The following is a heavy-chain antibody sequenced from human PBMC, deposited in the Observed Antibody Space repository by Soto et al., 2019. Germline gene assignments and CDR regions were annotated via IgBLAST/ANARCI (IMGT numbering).Heavy chain of an antibody. V-gene: IGHV4-34*01. Sequence: PSETLSLTCAVYGGSFSGYYWSWIRQPPGKGLEWIGEINHSGSTNYNPSLKSRVTISVDTSKNQFSLKLSSVAAADTAVYYCAREQLSYGGTFYYYYGMDVWGQGTTVTVSS. CDR3: AREQLSYGGTFYYYYGMDV. J-gene: IGHJ6*02. CDR1: GGSFSGYY. D-gene: IGHD4-17*01. CDR2: INHSGST.